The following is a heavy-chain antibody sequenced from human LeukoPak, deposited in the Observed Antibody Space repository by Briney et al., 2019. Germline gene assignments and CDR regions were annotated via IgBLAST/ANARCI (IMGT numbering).Heavy chain of an antibody. D-gene: IGHD3-22*01. CDR2: ISWNSGRR. V-gene: IGHV3-9*01. Sequence: GRSLRLSCAASGFTFDEYAMHWVRQVPGKGLEWVSGISWNSGRRDYADSVKGRFTISRDNSKNTLYLQMNSLRAEDTAVYYCARDCSSGTYYYDSSGYGPFGSWGQGTPVTVSS. CDR1: GFTFDEYA. J-gene: IGHJ5*02. CDR3: ARDCSSGTYYYDSSGYGPFGS.